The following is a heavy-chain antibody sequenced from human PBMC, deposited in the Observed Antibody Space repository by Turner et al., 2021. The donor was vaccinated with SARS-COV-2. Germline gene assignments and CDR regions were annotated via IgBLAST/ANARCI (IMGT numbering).Heavy chain of an antibody. V-gene: IGHV1-69*10. CDR2: IIPILGIA. J-gene: IGHJ6*02. CDR3: ARHQGSTSGYDHGMNV. Sequence: QVQLVQSGAEAKKPGSSVKVSCKASGGTFSTYAISWVRQAPGQGLEWMGGIIPILGIANYAQKFQGRVTITADKSTSTAYMELSSLRSEDTAVYYCARHQGSTSGYDHGMNVWGQGTAVIVSS. CDR1: GGTFSTYA. D-gene: IGHD1-1*01.